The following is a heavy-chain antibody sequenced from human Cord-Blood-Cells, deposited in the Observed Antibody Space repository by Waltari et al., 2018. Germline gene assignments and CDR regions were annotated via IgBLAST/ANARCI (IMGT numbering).Heavy chain of an antibody. CDR3: ARDMSSGYYYGMDV. D-gene: IGHD6-19*01. CDR2: INSERNST. J-gene: IGHJ6*02. Sequence: EVQLVESGGGLVQPGGSLRLSCAASGFTFSRYWMHWVRQAPGTGLVGVSRINSERNSTSYADSVKGRFTISRDNAKNTLYLQMNSLRAEDTAVYYCARDMSSGYYYGMDVWGQGTTVTVSS. CDR1: GFTFSRYW. V-gene: IGHV3-74*01.